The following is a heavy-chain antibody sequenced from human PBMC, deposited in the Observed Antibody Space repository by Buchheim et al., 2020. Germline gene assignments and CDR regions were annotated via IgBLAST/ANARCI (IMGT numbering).Heavy chain of an antibody. CDR1: GFTFSTYA. V-gene: IGHV3-23*01. J-gene: IGHJ4*02. CDR3: AKRSLSGGQTIDY. CDR2: ISGGGDGT. D-gene: IGHD1-26*01. Sequence: EVQLLDSGGGLVQPGGSLRLSCAASGFTFSTYAMTWVRQVPGEGLEWVSGISGGGDGTYYAGPAKGRFTISRDNSKNMLYLQMNSLRADDTAVYYCAKRSLSGGQTIDYWGQGTL.